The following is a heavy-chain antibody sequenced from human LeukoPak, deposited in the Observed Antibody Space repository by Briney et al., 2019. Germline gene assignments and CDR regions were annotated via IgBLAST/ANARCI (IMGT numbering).Heavy chain of an antibody. CDR1: GFTFSSYS. CDR2: ISSSSSYI. V-gene: IGHV3-21*01. CDR3: ASSITIFGVPRFFDY. J-gene: IGHJ4*02. Sequence: GGSLRLTCAASGFTFSSYSMNWVRQAPGKGLEWVSSISSSSSYIYYAGSVKGRFTISRDNAKNSLYLQMNSLRAEDTAVYYCASSITIFGVPRFFDYWGQGTLVTVSS. D-gene: IGHD3-3*01.